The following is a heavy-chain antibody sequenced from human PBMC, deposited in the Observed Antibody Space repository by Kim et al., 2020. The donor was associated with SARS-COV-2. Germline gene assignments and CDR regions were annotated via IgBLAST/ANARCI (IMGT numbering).Heavy chain of an antibody. CDR3: AILRFLDYGMDV. CDR1: GYIFTSYY. J-gene: IGHJ6*02. Sequence: ASVKVSCKASGYIFTSYYMHWVRQAPGQGLEWVGIINPSVGTTEYAQKFQGRVTVTRDTSTSTVYMELRSLRSDDTAVYYCAILRFLDYGMDVWGQGTTVTVSS. CDR2: INPSVGTT. D-gene: IGHD3-3*01. V-gene: IGHV1-46*01.